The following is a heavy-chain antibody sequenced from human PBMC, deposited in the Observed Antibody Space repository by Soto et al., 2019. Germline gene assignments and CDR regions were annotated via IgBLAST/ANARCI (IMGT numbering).Heavy chain of an antibody. J-gene: IGHJ6*03. Sequence: GGSLRLSCAASGFTFSSYWMSWVRQAPGKGLEWVANIKQDGSEKYYVDSVKGRFTISRDNAKNSLYLQMNSLRAEDTAVYYCARAKTDTYYYYYMDVWGKGTTVTVSS. CDR2: IKQDGSEK. V-gene: IGHV3-7*01. CDR1: GFTFSSYW. CDR3: ARAKTDTYYYYYMDV.